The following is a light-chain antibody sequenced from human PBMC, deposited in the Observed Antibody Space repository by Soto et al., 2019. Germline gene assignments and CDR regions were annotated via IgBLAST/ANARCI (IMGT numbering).Light chain of an antibody. J-gene: IGLJ2*01. V-gene: IGLV3-9*01. Sequence: SYELTQPLSVSVALGQTARITCGGNNIGSKNVHWCQQRPGQAPVLVIYTDTNRPSGIPERFSGSNSQNTATLTISRAQAENAADYYWPVWDSNTVVFGGGTKLTVL. CDR1: NIGSKN. CDR2: TDT. CDR3: PVWDSNTVV.